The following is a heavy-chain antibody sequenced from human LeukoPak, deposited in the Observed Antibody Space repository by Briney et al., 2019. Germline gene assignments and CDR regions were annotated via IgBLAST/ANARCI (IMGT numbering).Heavy chain of an antibody. Sequence: PSETLSLTCAVYGGSFSGYYWSWIRQPPGKGLEWIGEINHSGSTNYNPSLTSRVTISVDTSKNQFSLKLSSVTAADTAVYYCARDQYYYGSGRPPFDPWGQGTLVTVSS. CDR2: INHSGST. CDR1: GGSFSGYY. J-gene: IGHJ5*02. D-gene: IGHD3-10*01. CDR3: ARDQYYYGSGRPPFDP. V-gene: IGHV4-34*01.